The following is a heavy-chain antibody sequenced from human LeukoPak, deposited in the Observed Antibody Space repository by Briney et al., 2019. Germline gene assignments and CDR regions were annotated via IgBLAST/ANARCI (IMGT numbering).Heavy chain of an antibody. D-gene: IGHD6-13*01. Sequence: SETLSLTCTVSGVSVASYYWSWLRQPAGKGLEWIGRIYTSGSTSYNPSLRSRLTMSVDTSKNQFSLNLSSVTAADTAVYYCARFTKDSSSSSGYYFDYWGQGTLVTVSS. CDR1: GVSVASYY. CDR3: ARFTKDSSSSSGYYFDY. J-gene: IGHJ4*02. CDR2: IYTSGST. V-gene: IGHV4-4*07.